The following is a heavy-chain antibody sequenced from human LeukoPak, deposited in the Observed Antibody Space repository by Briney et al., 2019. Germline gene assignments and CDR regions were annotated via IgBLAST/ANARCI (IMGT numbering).Heavy chain of an antibody. J-gene: IGHJ6*03. V-gene: IGHV3-48*01. Sequence: GGSLRLSCAASGFTFSSYSMNWVRQAPGKGLEWVSYISSSSSTIYYADSVKGRFTISRDNAKNSLYLQMNSLRAEDTAVYYCARRDRYYYYMDVWGKGTTVTVSS. CDR1: GFTFSSYS. CDR2: ISSSSSTI. CDR3: ARRDRYYYYMDV.